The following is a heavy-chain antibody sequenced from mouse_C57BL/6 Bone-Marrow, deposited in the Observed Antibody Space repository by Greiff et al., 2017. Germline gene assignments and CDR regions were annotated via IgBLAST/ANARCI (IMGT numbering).Heavy chain of an antibody. CDR3: ARDRVITTVVAPIDY. Sequence: VPVKQPGPELVKPGDSVQISCKASGYSFTGYFMNWVMQSHGKSLEWIGRINPYNGDTLYNQKLKGKAQLHVDKTSSTAHMELRSLTSEDSAVYYCARDRVITTVVAPIDYWGQGTSLTVSS. CDR2: INPYNGDT. CDR1: GYSFTGYF. V-gene: IGHV1-20*01. J-gene: IGHJ2*02. D-gene: IGHD1-1*01.